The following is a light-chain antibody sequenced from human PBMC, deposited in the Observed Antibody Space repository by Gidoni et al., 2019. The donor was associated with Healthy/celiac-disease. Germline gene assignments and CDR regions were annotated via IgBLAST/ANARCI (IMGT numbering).Light chain of an antibody. Sequence: DIQMTQSPSSLSASVGDRVTITCRASQSISSYLNWYQQKPGKAPKPLIYAASRLQSGVPSRFSGSGSGTDFTLTIRSLQPEDFATYYCQPSYSTSITFGQGTRLEIK. V-gene: IGKV1-39*01. CDR3: QPSYSTSIT. J-gene: IGKJ5*01. CDR2: AAS. CDR1: QSISSY.